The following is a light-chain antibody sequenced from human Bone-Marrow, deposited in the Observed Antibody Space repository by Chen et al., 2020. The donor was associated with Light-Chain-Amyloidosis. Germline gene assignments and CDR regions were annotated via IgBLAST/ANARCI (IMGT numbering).Light chain of an antibody. CDR3: SSYTITNTLV. Sequence: QSALTQPASVSGSPGQSITISCTGTSSDVGGDNHVSWYQQYPDKAPKLMIYEVTNRPSWVPDRVSGSKSDNTASLTIYGLQTEDEADYFCSSYTITNTLVFGSGTRVTVL. J-gene: IGLJ1*01. CDR1: SSDVGGDNH. V-gene: IGLV2-14*01. CDR2: EVT.